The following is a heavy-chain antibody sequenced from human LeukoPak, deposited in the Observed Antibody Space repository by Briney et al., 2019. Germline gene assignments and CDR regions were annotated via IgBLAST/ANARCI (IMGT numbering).Heavy chain of an antibody. CDR1: GFTFATSA. CDR2: VSDSGGST. Sequence: GGSLRLSCAASGFTFATSAMNWVRQAPGKGLEWVSAVSDSGGSTYYAKSVKGRFTISRDNSKNTLYLQMNSLRAEDTATYYCAKDISCSFWGQGVLVTVSS. V-gene: IGHV3-23*01. D-gene: IGHD6-13*01. CDR3: AKDISCSF. J-gene: IGHJ4*02.